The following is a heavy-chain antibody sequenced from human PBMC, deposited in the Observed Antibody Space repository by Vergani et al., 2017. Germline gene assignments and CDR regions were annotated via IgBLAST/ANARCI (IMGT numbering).Heavy chain of an antibody. CDR3: ARDGGLARMDV. V-gene: IGHV4-59*01. Sequence: QVQLQESGPGLVKPSETLSLTCTVSGGSISSYYWSWIRQPPGKGLEWIGYIYYSGSTNDNPSPKIRVTISVDTSKNQFSLKLSSVTAADTAVYYCARDGGLARMDVWGQGTTVTVSS. CDR2: IYYSGST. D-gene: IGHD3-16*01. CDR1: GGSISSYY. J-gene: IGHJ6*02.